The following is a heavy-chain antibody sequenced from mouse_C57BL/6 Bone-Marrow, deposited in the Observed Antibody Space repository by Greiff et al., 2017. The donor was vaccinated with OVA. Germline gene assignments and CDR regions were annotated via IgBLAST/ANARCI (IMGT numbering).Heavy chain of an antibody. CDR1: GFTFSSYA. V-gene: IGHV5-4*01. CDR3: ARDGYYVGY. CDR2: ISDGGSYT. D-gene: IGHD2-2*01. J-gene: IGHJ2*01. Sequence: EVMLVESGGGSVKPGGSLKLSCAASGFTFSSYAMSWVRQTPEKRLEWVATISDGGSYTYYPDKVKGRFTITRDNAKNNLYLQMSHLKSEDTAMYYCARDGYYVGYWGQGTTPTVSS.